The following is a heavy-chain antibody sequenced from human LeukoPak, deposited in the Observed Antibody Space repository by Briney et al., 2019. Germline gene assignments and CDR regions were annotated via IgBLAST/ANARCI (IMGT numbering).Heavy chain of an antibody. D-gene: IGHD3-22*01. Sequence: SETLSLTCAVYGGSFSGYYWTWIRQTPEKGLEWIGEMSPSGSTSYNPSLKSRVTISVDTSKNQFSLKLSSVTAADTAVYYCARGRQDVTMIVVVMTAVSYYLDVWGKGTTVTVS. V-gene: IGHV4-34*01. CDR3: ARGRQDVTMIVVVMTAVSYYLDV. CDR1: GGSFSGYY. CDR2: MSPSGST. J-gene: IGHJ6*03.